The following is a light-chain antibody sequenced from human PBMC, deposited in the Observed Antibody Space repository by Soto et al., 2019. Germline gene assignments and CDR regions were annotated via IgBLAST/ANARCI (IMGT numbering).Light chain of an antibody. CDR3: AAWDDSLNGVV. CDR1: SSNIGSNT. CDR2: SNN. V-gene: IGLV1-44*01. J-gene: IGLJ2*01. Sequence: QAVLTQPPSASGTPGQRVTISCSGSSSNIGSNTVNWYQQLPGTAPKLLIYSNNQRPSGVPGRLSGSKSGTSASLAISGLQSEDEADYYCAAWDDSLNGVVFGGGTKVTVL.